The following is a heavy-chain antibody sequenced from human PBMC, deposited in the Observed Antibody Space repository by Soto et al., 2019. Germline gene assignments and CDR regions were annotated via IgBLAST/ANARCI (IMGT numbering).Heavy chain of an antibody. J-gene: IGHJ4*02. V-gene: IGHV3-30-3*01. D-gene: IGHD5-12*01. CDR3: ARDEGMATLNY. CDR1: GFTFSSYA. Sequence: QVQLVESGGGVVQPGRSLRLSCAASGFTFSSYAMHWVRQAPGKGLEWVAVISYDGSNKYYADSVKGRFTISRDNSKNTLYLQMSSLRAEDTAVYYCARDEGMATLNYWGQGTLVTVSS. CDR2: ISYDGSNK.